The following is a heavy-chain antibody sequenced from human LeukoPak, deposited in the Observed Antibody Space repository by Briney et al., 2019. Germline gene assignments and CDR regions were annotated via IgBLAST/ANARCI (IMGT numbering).Heavy chain of an antibody. CDR2: INDYTGNT. D-gene: IGHD3-22*01. Sequence: SETLSLTCNVFGGSFTDYFWTWIRQSPGKGLEWIGEINDYTGNTNYNPSLNSRVSISLEKSKNQFSLELRSVTAADTAVYYCARGRIAKIVVVHSFHYGMDVWGQGTTVTVSS. J-gene: IGHJ6*02. CDR1: GGSFTDYF. V-gene: IGHV4-34*01. CDR3: ARGRIAKIVVVHSFHYGMDV.